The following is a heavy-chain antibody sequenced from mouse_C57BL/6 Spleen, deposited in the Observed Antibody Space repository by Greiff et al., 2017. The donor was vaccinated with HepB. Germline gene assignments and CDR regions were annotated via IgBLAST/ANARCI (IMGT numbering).Heavy chain of an antibody. V-gene: IGHV2-2*01. J-gene: IGHJ1*03. Sequence: VQWVESGPGLVQPSQSLSITCTVSGFSLTSYGVHWVRQSPGKGLEWLGVIWSGGSTDYNAAFISRLSISKDNSKSQVFFKMNSLQADDTAIYYCARNTYDGYYRNWYFDVWGTGTTVTVSS. D-gene: IGHD2-3*01. CDR1: GFSLTSYG. CDR2: IWSGGST. CDR3: ARNTYDGYYRNWYFDV.